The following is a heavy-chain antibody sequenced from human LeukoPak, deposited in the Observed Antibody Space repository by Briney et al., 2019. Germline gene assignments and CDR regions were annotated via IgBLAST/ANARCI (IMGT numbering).Heavy chain of an antibody. J-gene: IGHJ4*02. Sequence: PGGSLRLSCAASGFTFSDYYMSWIRQAPGKGLEWVSYISSSGSTIYYADSVKGRFTISRDNAKNSLYLQMNSLRAEDTAVYFCARAGNNWNYALDYWGQGTLVTVSS. V-gene: IGHV3-11*04. CDR3: ARAGNNWNYALDY. D-gene: IGHD1-7*01. CDR2: ISSSGSTI. CDR1: GFTFSDYY.